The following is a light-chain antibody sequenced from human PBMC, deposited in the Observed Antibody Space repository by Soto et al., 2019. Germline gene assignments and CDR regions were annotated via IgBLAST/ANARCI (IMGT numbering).Light chain of an antibody. J-gene: IGKJ5*01. V-gene: IGKV3D-15*01. CDR2: GAS. CDR3: QQYNNWPPIT. Sequence: VLTQSPGTLSLSPGERATLSCRASQSVGSNLAWYQQRPGRPPSLLIYGASTSATGIPNRFSGSGSGTEFTLTISSLQSEDFAVYYCQQYNNWPPITFGQGTRLE. CDR1: QSVGSN.